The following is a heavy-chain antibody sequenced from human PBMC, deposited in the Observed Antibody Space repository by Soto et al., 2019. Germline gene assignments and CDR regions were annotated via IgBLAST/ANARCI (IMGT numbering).Heavy chain of an antibody. D-gene: IGHD1-26*01. CDR2: IYYSGST. CDR1: GGSISSSSYY. J-gene: IGHJ4*02. Sequence: QLQLQESGPGLVKPSETLSLTCTVSGGSISSSSYYWGWIRQSPGKGLEWIGNIYYSGSTYYNPSLQSRVTISVDTSKNQLSLKLSSVTAADTAVYYCARRGGSSPFDYWGQGTLVTVSS. V-gene: IGHV4-39*01. CDR3: ARRGGSSPFDY.